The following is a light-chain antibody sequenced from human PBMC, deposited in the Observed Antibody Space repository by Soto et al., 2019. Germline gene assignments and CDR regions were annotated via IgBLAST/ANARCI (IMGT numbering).Light chain of an antibody. CDR3: QQSDSSPYT. CDR1: QRISNY. CDR2: AAS. Sequence: DIQMTQSTSSLSASVGDSVTIACRASQRISNYLNWYQQKPGRAPDLLIFAASILHSGVTSRFSGSGYGTDFTLTISSVRPEDFATYYCQQSDSSPYTFGQGTKLE. V-gene: IGKV1-39*01. J-gene: IGKJ2*01.